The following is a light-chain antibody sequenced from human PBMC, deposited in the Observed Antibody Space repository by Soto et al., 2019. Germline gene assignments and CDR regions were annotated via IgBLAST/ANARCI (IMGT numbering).Light chain of an antibody. Sequence: NQMTKYPSSLSSSVGEKVTTTCGAGQSIGSYLDWYQQKPGKAPKLLIYAASSLQSGVPSRISGRGSGTEFTLTISSLQPEDCATYYCQHSYNTPWRFGHGTKADIK. CDR1: QSIGSY. CDR3: QHSYNTPWR. V-gene: IGKV1-39*01. J-gene: IGKJ1*01. CDR2: AAS.